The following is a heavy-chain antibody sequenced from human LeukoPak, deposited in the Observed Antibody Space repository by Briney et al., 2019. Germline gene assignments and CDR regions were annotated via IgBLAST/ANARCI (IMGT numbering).Heavy chain of an antibody. D-gene: IGHD2-2*01. CDR1: GFTFSNYA. CDR2: VGGSGVKT. Sequence: PGGSLRLSCAASGFTFSNYAIHWVRQAPGKGLEWVSIVGGSGVKTYYADSVKGRFTISRDNPKNTVYLQMNSLRAEDTAVYYCAKRGDCSGTCTYDYWGQGTLVTVSS. V-gene: IGHV3-23*01. CDR3: AKRGDCSGTCTYDY. J-gene: IGHJ4*02.